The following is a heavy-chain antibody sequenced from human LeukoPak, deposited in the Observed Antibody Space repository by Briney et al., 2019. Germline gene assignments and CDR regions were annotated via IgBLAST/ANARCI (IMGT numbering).Heavy chain of an antibody. J-gene: IGHJ4*02. CDR2: INPNSGGT. CDR1: GYTFTGYY. Sequence: ASVKVSCKASGYTFTGYYMHWVRQAPGQGLEWMGWINPNSGGTIYAQKFQGRVTMTRDTSISTAYMELSRLRSDDTAVYYCARDVIAAAGTEPPLDYWGQGTLVTVSS. CDR3: ARDVIAAAGTEPPLDY. V-gene: IGHV1-2*02. D-gene: IGHD6-13*01.